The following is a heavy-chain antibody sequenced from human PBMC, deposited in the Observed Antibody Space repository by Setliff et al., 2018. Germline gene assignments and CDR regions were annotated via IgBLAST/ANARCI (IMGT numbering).Heavy chain of an antibody. CDR1: GYTLTELS. D-gene: IGHD6-13*01. CDR3: ARSSWSYYGMDV. Sequence: ASVKVSCKVSGYTLTELSMHWVRQAPGKGLEWMGGFDPEDGETIYAQKFQGRVTMTEDTSTDTAYMELRSLRSDDTAVYYCARSSWSYYGMDVWGQGTTVTVSS. CDR2: FDPEDGET. V-gene: IGHV1-24*01. J-gene: IGHJ6*02.